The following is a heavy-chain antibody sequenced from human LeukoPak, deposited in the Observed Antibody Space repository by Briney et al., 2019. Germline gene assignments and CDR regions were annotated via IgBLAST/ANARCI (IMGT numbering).Heavy chain of an antibody. CDR2: IKQDGSEK. CDR1: GFTFSSYW. Sequence: GGSLRPSRAASGFTFSSYWMSWVRQAPGKGLEWVANIKQDGSEKYYVDSVKGRFTISRDNAKNSLYLQMNSLRAEDTAVYYCARDWGSGWYVVHYFDYWGQGTLVTVSS. V-gene: IGHV3-7*01. J-gene: IGHJ4*02. D-gene: IGHD6-19*01. CDR3: ARDWGSGWYVVHYFDY.